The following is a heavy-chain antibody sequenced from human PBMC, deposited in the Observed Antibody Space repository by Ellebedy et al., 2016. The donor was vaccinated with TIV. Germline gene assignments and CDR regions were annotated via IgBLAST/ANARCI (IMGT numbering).Heavy chain of an antibody. CDR2: IYYSGST. D-gene: IGHD5/OR15-5a*01. V-gene: IGHV4-59*08. Sequence: MPSETLSLTCTVFGGSISSYYWSWIRQPPGEGLEWSGYIYYSGSTQYNPSLQSLVTISVDTSKTRFSLTLTSVTAANTAVYYCARGGLYDAKGDYWGQGTLVTVSS. J-gene: IGHJ4*02. CDR3: ARGGLYDAKGDY. CDR1: GGSISSYY.